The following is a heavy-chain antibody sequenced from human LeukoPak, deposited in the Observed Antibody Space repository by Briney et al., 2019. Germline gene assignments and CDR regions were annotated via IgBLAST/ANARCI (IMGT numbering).Heavy chain of an antibody. CDR1: GYTFTSYG. CDR3: ALYYYDSSGYYYFDY. V-gene: IGHV1-18*01. CDR2: ISAYNGNT. J-gene: IGHJ4*02. Sequence: ASVKVSCKASGYTFTSYGISWVRQAPGQGLEWMGWISAYNGNTNYAQKLQGRVTMTTDTPTSTAYMELRSLRSDDTAVYYCALYYYDSSGYYYFDYWGQGTLVTVSS. D-gene: IGHD3-22*01.